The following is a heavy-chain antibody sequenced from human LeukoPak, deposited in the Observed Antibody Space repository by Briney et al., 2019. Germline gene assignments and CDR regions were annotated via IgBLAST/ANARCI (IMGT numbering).Heavy chain of an antibody. Sequence: QPGGSLRLSCAASGFTFSSYWMHWVRQAPGKGLVWVSRINSDGSTTTYADSVNGRFTISRDNAKNTLYVQMNSLRTEDTAVYYCVSFGSGRPYWGQGTLVTVSS. D-gene: IGHD3-10*01. CDR1: GFTFSSYW. V-gene: IGHV3-74*01. CDR2: INSDGSTT. CDR3: VSFGSGRPY. J-gene: IGHJ4*02.